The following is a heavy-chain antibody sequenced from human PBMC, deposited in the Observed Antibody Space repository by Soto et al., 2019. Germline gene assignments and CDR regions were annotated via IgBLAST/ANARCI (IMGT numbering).Heavy chain of an antibody. CDR3: GRGSPYGMDV. J-gene: IGHJ6*02. Sequence: EVQLVESGGGLVQPGGSLRVSCAASGFTFGSYWMNWVRQAPGKGLVWVSRIDSDGSSTTYADSVKGRFTTSRDNAKNTLYLQMSSLRVEDTAVYYCGRGSPYGMDVWGQGTTVTVSS. CDR1: GFTFGSYW. D-gene: IGHD1-26*01. V-gene: IGHV3-74*01. CDR2: IDSDGSST.